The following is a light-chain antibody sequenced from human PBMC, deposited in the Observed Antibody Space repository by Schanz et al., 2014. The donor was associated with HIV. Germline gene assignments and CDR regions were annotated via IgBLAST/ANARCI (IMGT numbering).Light chain of an antibody. Sequence: QSVLTQPPSASGTPGQTVTISCSGSSSNIGSNTVHWYQQLPGTAPKLLFYSDTERPSGVPDRFSASKSATSASLGISGLQSEDEADYYCASCDDSLIGHIFGGGTKLTVL. V-gene: IGLV1-44*01. J-gene: IGLJ2*01. CDR1: SSNIGSNT. CDR3: ASCDDSLIGHI. CDR2: SDT.